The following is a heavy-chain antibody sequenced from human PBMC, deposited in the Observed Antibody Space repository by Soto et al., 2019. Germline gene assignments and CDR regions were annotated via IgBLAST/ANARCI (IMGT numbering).Heavy chain of an antibody. CDR3: ARVLEQLVSHYYYYGMDV. CDR1: GFTVSSNY. Sequence: HPGGSLRLSCAASGFTVSSNYMSWVRQAPGKGLEWVSVIYSGGSTYYADSVKGRFTISRDNSKNTLYLQMNSLRAEDTAVYYCARVLEQLVSHYYYYGMDVWGQGTTVTVSS. D-gene: IGHD6-6*01. V-gene: IGHV3-53*01. J-gene: IGHJ6*02. CDR2: IYSGGST.